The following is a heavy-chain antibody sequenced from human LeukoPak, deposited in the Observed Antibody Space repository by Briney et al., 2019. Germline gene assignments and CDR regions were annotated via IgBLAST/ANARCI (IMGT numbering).Heavy chain of an antibody. CDR2: FDPEVGET. J-gene: IGHJ4*02. CDR3: ATGWAYYDSSAYYC. CDR1: GYTLTELS. V-gene: IGHV1-24*01. Sequence: ASVKVSCKVSGYTLTELSMHWVRQAPGKGLEWMGGFDPEVGETIYAQKFQGRVTMTEDTSTDTAYLELSSLRSEDTAVYYCATGWAYYDSSAYYCWGQGTLVTVSS. D-gene: IGHD3-22*01.